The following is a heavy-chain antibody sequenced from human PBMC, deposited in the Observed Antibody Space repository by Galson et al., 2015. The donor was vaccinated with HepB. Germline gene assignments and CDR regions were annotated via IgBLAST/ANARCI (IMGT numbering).Heavy chain of an antibody. D-gene: IGHD2-15*01. J-gene: IGHJ1*01. Sequence: SVKVSCKASGGTFSSYAISWVRQAPGQGLEWMGGIIPIFGTANYAQKFQGRVTITADESTSTAYMELSSLRSEDTAVYYCARGLGSSIQQAQYFQHWGQGTLVTVSS. V-gene: IGHV1-69*13. CDR3: ARGLGSSIQQAQYFQH. CDR1: GGTFSSYA. CDR2: IIPIFGTA.